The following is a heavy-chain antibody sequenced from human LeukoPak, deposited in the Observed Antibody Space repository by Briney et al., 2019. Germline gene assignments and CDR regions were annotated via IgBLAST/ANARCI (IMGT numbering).Heavy chain of an antibody. Sequence: PSETLSLTCTVSGGSISSSSYYWGWIRQPPGKGLEWIGSIYYSGSTYHNPSLKSRVTISVDTSKNQFSLKLSSVTAADTAVYYCARPQDGGGPQTEKYFDYWGQGTLVTVSS. V-gene: IGHV4-39*01. J-gene: IGHJ4*02. CDR3: ARPQDGGGPQTEKYFDY. D-gene: IGHD2-15*01. CDR1: GGSISSSSYY. CDR2: IYYSGST.